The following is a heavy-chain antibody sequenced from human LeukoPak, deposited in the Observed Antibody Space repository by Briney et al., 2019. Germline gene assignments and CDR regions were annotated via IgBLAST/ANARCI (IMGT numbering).Heavy chain of an antibody. V-gene: IGHV3-7*01. CDR1: GFTFSSYW. CDR2: MNIDGSEK. Sequence: TGGSLRLSCAASGFTFSSYWMGWVRQAPGKRLEWVANMNIDGSEKYYADSVKGRFTISRDNARNSVYLQMNSLRVEDTAVYYCARDPYVSNFDYWGQGTLVTVSS. D-gene: IGHD3-10*02. CDR3: ARDPYVSNFDY. J-gene: IGHJ4*02.